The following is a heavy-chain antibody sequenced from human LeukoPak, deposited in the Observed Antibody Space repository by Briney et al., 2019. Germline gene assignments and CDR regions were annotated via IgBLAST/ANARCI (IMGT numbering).Heavy chain of an antibody. D-gene: IGHD3-3*01. CDR1: EFIFSNYA. CDR3: AKDRSGHYTFDY. CDR2: ISFDGSHK. Sequence: GRSLRLSCAASEFIFSNYAMHWVRQAPGKGLEWVAVISFDGSHKNYADSVKGRFTISRDNSKNTLYLQMNSLRSEDTAVYYCAKDRSGHYTFDYWGQGTLVTVSS. J-gene: IGHJ4*02. V-gene: IGHV3-30*04.